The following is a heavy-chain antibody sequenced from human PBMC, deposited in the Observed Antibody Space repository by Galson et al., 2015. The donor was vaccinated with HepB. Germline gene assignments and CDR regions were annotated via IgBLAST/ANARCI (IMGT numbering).Heavy chain of an antibody. V-gene: IGHV3-11*01. CDR1: GFSFSDHY. CDR3: ARHHCTSSSCFYDY. CDR2: ISSSGATT. J-gene: IGHJ4*02. D-gene: IGHD6-19*01. Sequence: SLRLSCAASGFSFSDHYMSWIRQAPGRGLQWLAYISSSGATTDYAGSVKGRFTISRDNVETSLYLQLTSLRAEDTAVYYCARHHCTSSSCFYDYWGQGTLVTVSS.